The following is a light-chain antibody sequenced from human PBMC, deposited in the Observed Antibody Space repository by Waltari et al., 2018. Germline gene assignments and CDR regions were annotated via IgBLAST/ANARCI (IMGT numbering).Light chain of an antibody. V-gene: IGKV1-39*01. CDR3: QQTYSLPT. CDR2: AAV. Sequence: DIQMTQSPSSLSASVGDRVTITCRASQSVNRFLNWYQHRPGKVPKLLIFAAVSLHSGAPSRVRGSGSATEYTLTISSLQPEDFATYYCQQTYSLPTFGQGTIVDI. J-gene: IGKJ2*01. CDR1: QSVNRF.